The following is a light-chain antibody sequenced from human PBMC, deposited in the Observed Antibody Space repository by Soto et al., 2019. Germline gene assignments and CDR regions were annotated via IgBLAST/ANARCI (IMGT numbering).Light chain of an antibody. CDR3: CSYAGSITFYV. CDR1: SSDVGSYNL. J-gene: IGLJ1*01. CDR2: EDN. V-gene: IGLV2-23*01. Sequence: QSALTQPASVSGSPGQSITISCTGTSSDVGSYNLVSWYQQHPGKAPKLMIYEDNKRPSGVSNRFSGSKSGNTASLTISGLQAEDEADYYCCSYAGSITFYVFGTGTKLTVL.